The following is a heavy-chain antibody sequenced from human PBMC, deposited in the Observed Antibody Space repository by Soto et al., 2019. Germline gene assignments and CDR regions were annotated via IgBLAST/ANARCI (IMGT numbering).Heavy chain of an antibody. CDR1: GYTFTVYY. CDR3: ARDLHPYYFDY. Sequence: ASVKLTCTDSGYTFTVYYMHWVRQAPGQGLEWMGWINPNSGGTNYAQKFQGWVTMTRDTSISTAYMELSRLRSDDTAVYYCARDLHPYYFDYWGQGTLVTVSS. V-gene: IGHV1-2*04. J-gene: IGHJ4*02. CDR2: INPNSGGT.